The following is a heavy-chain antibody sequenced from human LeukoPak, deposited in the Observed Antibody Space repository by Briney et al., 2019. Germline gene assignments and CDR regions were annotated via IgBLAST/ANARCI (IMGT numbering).Heavy chain of an antibody. J-gene: IGHJ4*02. CDR2: ISGSGGST. D-gene: IGHD5-12*01. CDR3: AKASRGYSGYEPTLFDY. V-gene: IGHV3-23*01. Sequence: GGSLRLSCAASGFTFSSCAMSWVRQAPGKGLEWVSAISGSGGSTYYADSVKGRFTISRDNSKNTLYLQMNSLRAEDTAVYYCAKASRGYSGYEPTLFDYWGQGTLVTVSS. CDR1: GFTFSSCA.